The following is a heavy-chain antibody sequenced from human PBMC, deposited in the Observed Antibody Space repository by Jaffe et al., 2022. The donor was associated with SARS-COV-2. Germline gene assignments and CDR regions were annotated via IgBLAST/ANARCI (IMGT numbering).Heavy chain of an antibody. J-gene: IGHJ5*02. CDR2: IGPDGSKT. V-gene: IGHV3-33*01. CDR1: GFRFSHYG. D-gene: IGHD3-3*01. Sequence: QVQLVESGGGVVQPGRSLRLSCAASGFRFSHYGIHWVRQTPGKRLEWVAVIGPDGSKTYYADSVKGRFTISRDNSKDTVDLQISSLRAEDTAVYYCARDADTSGRYSRFDPWGQGTLVTVSS. CDR3: ARDADTSGRYSRFDP.